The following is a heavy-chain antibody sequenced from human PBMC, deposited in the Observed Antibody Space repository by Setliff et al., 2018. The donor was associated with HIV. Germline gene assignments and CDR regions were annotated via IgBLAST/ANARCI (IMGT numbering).Heavy chain of an antibody. CDR3: ASTYYNFWSGYQGIDY. V-gene: IGHV4-4*08. Sequence: SETLSLTCTVSGGSISSYYWSWIRQPPGKGLEWIGYIYTSGSTNYNPSLKSRVTISVDTSKNQFSLELSSVTAADTAVYYCASTYYNFWSGYQGIDYWGQGTLVTVSS. J-gene: IGHJ4*02. CDR1: GGSISSYY. CDR2: IYTSGST. D-gene: IGHD3-3*01.